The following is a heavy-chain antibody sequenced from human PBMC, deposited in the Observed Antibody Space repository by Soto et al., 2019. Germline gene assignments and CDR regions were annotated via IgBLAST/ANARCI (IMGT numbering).Heavy chain of an antibody. D-gene: IGHD3-3*01. Sequence: SATLSLTCTFSGGSISSYYWSWIRQPPGKGLEWIGYIYYSGSTNYNPSLKRRVTISVDTSKNQFSLKLSSVTAADTAVSYCSRWTELWSGYYSGLFDDLGQ. CDR1: GGSISSYY. CDR2: IYYSGST. CDR3: SRWTELWSGYYSGLFDD. V-gene: IGHV4-59*01. J-gene: IGHJ4*02.